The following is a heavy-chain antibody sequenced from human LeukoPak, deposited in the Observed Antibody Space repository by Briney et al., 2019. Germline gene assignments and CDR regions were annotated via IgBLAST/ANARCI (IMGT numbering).Heavy chain of an antibody. J-gene: IGHJ4*02. D-gene: IGHD3-10*01. V-gene: IGHV4-34*01. CDR1: GGSFSGYY. Sequence: PSETLSLTCAVYGGSFSGYYWSWIRQPPGKGLEWIGEINHSGSTNYNPSLKSRVTISVDTSKNQFSLKLSSVTAADTAVYYCAREIDGSGSYRYFDYWGQGTLVTVSS. CDR2: INHSGST. CDR3: AREIDGSGSYRYFDY.